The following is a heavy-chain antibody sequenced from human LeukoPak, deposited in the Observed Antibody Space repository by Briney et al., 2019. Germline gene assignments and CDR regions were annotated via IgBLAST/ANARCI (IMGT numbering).Heavy chain of an antibody. CDR3: ARDFEVWDYDFWSGYPYYFDY. D-gene: IGHD3-3*01. J-gene: IGHJ4*02. CDR2: IYTSGST. CDR1: GGSISSYY. Sequence: PSETLSLTCTVSGGSISSYYWSWIRQPAGKGLERIGCIYTSGSTNYNPSLKSRGTMSVYTSKNQFSLKLSSVTAADTAVYYCARDFEVWDYDFWSGYPYYFDYRGQGTLVTVSS. V-gene: IGHV4-4*07.